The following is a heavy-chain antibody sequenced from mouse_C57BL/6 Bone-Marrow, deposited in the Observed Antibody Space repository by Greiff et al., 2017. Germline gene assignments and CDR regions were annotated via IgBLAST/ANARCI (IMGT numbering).Heavy chain of an antibody. CDR2: IYWDDDK. CDR3: ARSVVLRYLYAMDY. D-gene: IGHD1-1*01. Sequence: QVTLKVCGPGILQSSQTLSLTCSFSGFSLSTSGMGVSWIRQPSGKGLEWLAHIYWDDDKRYNPSLKSRLTISKDTSRNQVFLKITSVDTADTATYYCARSVVLRYLYAMDYWGQGTSVTVSS. CDR1: GFSLSTSGMG. J-gene: IGHJ4*01. V-gene: IGHV8-12*01.